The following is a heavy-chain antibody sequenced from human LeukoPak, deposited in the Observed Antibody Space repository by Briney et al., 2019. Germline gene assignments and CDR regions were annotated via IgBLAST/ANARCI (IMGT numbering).Heavy chain of an antibody. CDR2: IYYSGTT. J-gene: IGHJ3*02. Sequence: SETLSLTCTVSGGSVSSGSYYWSWIRQSPGKGLEWIRSIYYSGTTTYNPSLSNGVSISIDSSNNRFSLRLHTVTAADTALYYCARVRYQRLYHDHDAFDIWGQGTMVIVSS. D-gene: IGHD2-2*01. CDR3: ARVRYQRLYHDHDAFDI. V-gene: IGHV4-61*03. CDR1: GGSVSSGSYY.